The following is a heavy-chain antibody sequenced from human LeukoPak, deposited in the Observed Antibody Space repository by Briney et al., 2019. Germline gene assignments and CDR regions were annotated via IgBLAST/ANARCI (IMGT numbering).Heavy chain of an antibody. Sequence: RAGGSLRLSCAASGFTFISYWMSWVRQAPGKGLEWVANIKQDGSEKYYVGSVKGRFTISRDNAKNSLYLQMNSLRAEDTAVYYCARWLQSGANFDYWGQGTLVTVSS. V-gene: IGHV3-7*01. D-gene: IGHD5-24*01. CDR2: IKQDGSEK. CDR3: ARWLQSGANFDY. CDR1: GFTFISYW. J-gene: IGHJ4*02.